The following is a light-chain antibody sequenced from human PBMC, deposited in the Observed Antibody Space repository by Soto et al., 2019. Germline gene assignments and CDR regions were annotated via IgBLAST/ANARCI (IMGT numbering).Light chain of an antibody. Sequence: DIQMTQSPSSLSASIGDRGTITCRAGQSIDNYLNWYQQKPGKAPNLLIYATSSLQSGVPSRFSGSGSGTEFTLTISSLQREDLAIYYCQQSYSSTWTFGQGTKVDIK. CDR2: ATS. V-gene: IGKV1-39*01. J-gene: IGKJ1*01. CDR3: QQSYSSTWT. CDR1: QSIDNY.